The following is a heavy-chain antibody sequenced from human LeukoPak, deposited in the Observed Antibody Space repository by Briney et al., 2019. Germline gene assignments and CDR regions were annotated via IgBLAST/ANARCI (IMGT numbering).Heavy chain of an antibody. CDR2: IYYSGST. CDR1: GGSISSYY. Sequence: SETLSLTCTVSGGSISSYYWSWIRQPPGKGLEWIGYIYYSGSTNYNPSLKSRVTISVDTSKNPFSLKLSSVTAADTAVYYCARTWGDVEMATIKGRTDAFDIWGQGTMVTVSS. CDR3: ARTWGDVEMATIKGRTDAFDI. D-gene: IGHD5-24*01. V-gene: IGHV4-59*01. J-gene: IGHJ3*02.